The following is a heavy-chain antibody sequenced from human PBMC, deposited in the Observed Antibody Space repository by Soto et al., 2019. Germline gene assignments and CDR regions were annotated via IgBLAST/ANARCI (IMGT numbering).Heavy chain of an antibody. D-gene: IGHD1-26*01. J-gene: IGHJ3*02. V-gene: IGHV4-34*01. CDR2: INHSGST. CDR3: ARSCSGSPGAFDI. Sequence: SETLSLTCAVYGGSFSGYYWSWIRQPPGKGLEWIGEINHSGSTNYNPSLKSRVTISVDTSKNQFSLKLSSVTAADTAVYYCARSCSGSPGAFDIWGQGTMVTVSS. CDR1: GGSFSGYY.